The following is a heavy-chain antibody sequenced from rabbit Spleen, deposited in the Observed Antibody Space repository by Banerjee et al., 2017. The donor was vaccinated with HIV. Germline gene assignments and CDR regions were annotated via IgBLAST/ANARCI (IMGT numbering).Heavy chain of an antibody. CDR1: GFSFSSNW. J-gene: IGHJ4*01. V-gene: IGHV1S45*01. Sequence: LEESGGGLVKPGGTLTLTCTVSGFSFSSNWICWVRQAPGKGLEWIACIDTSNGDTDYANWPKGRFTISKASSTTVTLQMASLAAADTAIYFCARDESGWSLSNFDLWGQGTLVTVS. CDR3: ARDESGWSLSNFDL. D-gene: IGHD4-1*01. CDR2: IDTSNGDT.